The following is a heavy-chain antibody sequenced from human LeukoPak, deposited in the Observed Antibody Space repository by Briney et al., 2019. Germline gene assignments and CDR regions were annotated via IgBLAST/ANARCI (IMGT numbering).Heavy chain of an antibody. J-gene: IGHJ4*02. D-gene: IGHD1-26*01. V-gene: IGHV3-21*04. CDR2: ISSSSSSYI. Sequence: GGSLRLSCAASGFTFSSYSMNWVRQALGKGLEWVSSISSSSSSYIYYADSVKGRFTISRDNAKNSLYLQMNSLRAEDTAIYYCVRDRGTYRPIDYWGQGTLVTVSS. CDR3: VRDRGTYRPIDY. CDR1: GFTFSSYS.